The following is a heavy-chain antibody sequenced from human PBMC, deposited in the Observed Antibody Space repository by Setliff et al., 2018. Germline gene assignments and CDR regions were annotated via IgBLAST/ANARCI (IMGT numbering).Heavy chain of an antibody. J-gene: IGHJ4*02. CDR1: GFNFSNYW. V-gene: IGHV3-7*03. CDR3: AREPWQQLVVDY. Sequence: LSLTCVVSGFNFSNYWMSWVRQVPGKGLEWVANIKQDGREKNYAASVKGRFTISRDNVRSSLFLQMNSLRVEDTAVYYCAREPWQQLVVDYWGQGTLVTVSS. D-gene: IGHD6-13*01. CDR2: IKQDGREK.